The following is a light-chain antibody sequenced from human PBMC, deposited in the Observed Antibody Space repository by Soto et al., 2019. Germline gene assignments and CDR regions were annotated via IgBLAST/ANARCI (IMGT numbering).Light chain of an antibody. CDR1: QSVSSY. CDR2: DAS. CDR3: QQRSNWPPIT. J-gene: IGKJ5*01. Sequence: EIVLTPSPATLSLSPGERATLSCRASQSVSSYLAWYQQKPGQAPRLLIYDASNRATGIPARFSGSGSGTDFTLTISSLEPEDLAVYYCQQRSNWPPITFGQGTRLEIK. V-gene: IGKV3-11*01.